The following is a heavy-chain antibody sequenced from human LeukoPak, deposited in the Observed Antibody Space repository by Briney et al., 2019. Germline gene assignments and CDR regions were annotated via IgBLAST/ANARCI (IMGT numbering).Heavy chain of an antibody. CDR3: ARDGITMRVLEY. D-gene: IGHD3-10*01. CDR1: GFTFSRYN. Sequence: AGGSLRLSCAASGFTFSRYNMNWVRQAPGKGLEWVSSITSSSIYIYYADSMKGRFTISRDNAKNSLYLQMDSLRAEDTAVYYCARDGITMRVLEYWGQGTLVTVSS. CDR2: ITSSSIYI. V-gene: IGHV3-21*01. J-gene: IGHJ4*02.